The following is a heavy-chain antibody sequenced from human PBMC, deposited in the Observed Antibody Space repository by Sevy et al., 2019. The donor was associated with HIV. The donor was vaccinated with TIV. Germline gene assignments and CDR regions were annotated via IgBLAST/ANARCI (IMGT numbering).Heavy chain of an antibody. CDR3: ARPGSGWFEFDS. V-gene: IGHV3-11*04. Sequence: GESLKISCAASGLSVSDNYMNWVRQAPGKGLEWVSNIGSTGPTIYYADSVKGRFTISRDNAKNSLYLQMNSLREEDTAVYYCARPGSGWFEFDSWGQGTLVTVSS. CDR1: GLSVSDNY. J-gene: IGHJ4*02. D-gene: IGHD6-19*01. CDR2: IGSTGPTI.